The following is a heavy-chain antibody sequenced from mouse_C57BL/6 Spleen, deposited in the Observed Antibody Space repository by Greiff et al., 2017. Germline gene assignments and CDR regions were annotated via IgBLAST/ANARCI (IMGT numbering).Heavy chain of an antibody. D-gene: IGHD1-1*01. V-gene: IGHV1-54*01. J-gene: IGHJ1*03. CDR3: ARSLLLRTGRYFDD. CDR1: GYAFTNYL. Sequence: QVQLQQSGAELVRPGTSVKVSCKASGYAFTNYLIEWVKQRPGQGLEWIGVINPGSGGTNYNEKFKGKATLTADKSSSTAYMQLSSLTSEDSAVYVCARSLLLRTGRYFDDWGTGTTVTVSS. CDR2: INPGSGGT.